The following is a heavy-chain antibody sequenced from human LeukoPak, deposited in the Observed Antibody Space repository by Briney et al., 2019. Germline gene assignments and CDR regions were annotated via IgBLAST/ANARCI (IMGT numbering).Heavy chain of an antibody. Sequence: GGSLRLSCAASGFTFSSYWMSWVRQAPGKGLEWVANIKQDGSEKYYVDSVKGRFTISRDNAKNSLYLQMNSLRAEDTAVYYCARVSYCSSTSCYVSGSGTVYSHNWFDPWGQGTLVTVSS. CDR2: IKQDGSEK. CDR1: GFTFSSYW. CDR3: ARVSYCSSTSCYVSGSGTVYSHNWFDP. D-gene: IGHD2-2*01. V-gene: IGHV3-7*01. J-gene: IGHJ5*02.